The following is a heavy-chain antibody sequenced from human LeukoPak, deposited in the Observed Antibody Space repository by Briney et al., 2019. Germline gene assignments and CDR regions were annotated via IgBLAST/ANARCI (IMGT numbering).Heavy chain of an antibody. CDR2: IYPGDSDT. Sequence: KVSCKASGYTFTRYGVSWVRQMPGKGLEWMGIIYPGDSDTRYSPSFQGQVTISADKSISTAYLQWSSLKASDTAMYYCASSRMVRGVISWFDPWGQGTLVTVSS. D-gene: IGHD3-10*01. CDR1: GYTFTRYG. J-gene: IGHJ5*02. CDR3: ASSRMVRGVISWFDP. V-gene: IGHV5-51*01.